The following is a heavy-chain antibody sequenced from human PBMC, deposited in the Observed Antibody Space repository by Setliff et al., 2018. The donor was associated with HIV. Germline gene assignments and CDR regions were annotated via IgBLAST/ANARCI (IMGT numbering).Heavy chain of an antibody. Sequence: GESLKISCATSGFTFIDYALNWVRQAPGGWMEWVSSISSSGSYIYYAGSLKGRFTISRDNARNSLYLDMNTLRAEDTALYYCARSRSTRDAFDTWGQGTMVTVSS. CDR3: ARSRSTRDAFDT. J-gene: IGHJ3*02. V-gene: IGHV3-21*01. D-gene: IGHD2-2*01. CDR2: ISSSGSYI. CDR1: GFTFIDYA.